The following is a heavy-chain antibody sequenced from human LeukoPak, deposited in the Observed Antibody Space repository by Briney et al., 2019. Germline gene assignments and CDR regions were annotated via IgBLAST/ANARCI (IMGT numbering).Heavy chain of an antibody. J-gene: IGHJ4*02. CDR3: ARDGGYTYGHYDY. D-gene: IGHD5-18*01. CDR1: GGSISSYY. CDR2: IYSSGST. V-gene: IGHV4-59*01. Sequence: PSETLSLTCTVSGGSISSYYWSWIRQPPGKGLEWIGHIYSSGSTNYFPSLRSRVTMSVVTSKNQFSLKLSSVTAADTAMYYCARDGGYTYGHYDYWGQGILVTVSS.